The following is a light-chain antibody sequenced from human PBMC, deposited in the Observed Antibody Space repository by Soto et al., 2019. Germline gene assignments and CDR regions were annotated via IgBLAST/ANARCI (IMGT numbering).Light chain of an antibody. CDR3: QQLNSYPGT. V-gene: IGKV1-9*01. CDR1: QGISSY. J-gene: IGKJ5*01. Sequence: DIQLTQSPSFLSASVGDRVTITCRASQGISSYLAWYQQKPGKAPKLLIYAASTLQSGVPSRFSGSGSGTEFTLTISSPQPEDFATYYCQQLNSYPGTFGQGTRLEI. CDR2: AAS.